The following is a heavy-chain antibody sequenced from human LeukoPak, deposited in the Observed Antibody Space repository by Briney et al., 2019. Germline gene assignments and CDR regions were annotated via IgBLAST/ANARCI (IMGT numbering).Heavy chain of an antibody. CDR2: INPNSGGT. CDR3: ARSRDGYESLIIDAFDI. Sequence: ASVMVSCEASGYTFTGYYMHWVRQAPGQGLEWMGWINPNSGGTNYAQKFQGWVTMTRDTSISTAYMELSRLRSDDTAVYYCARSRDGYESLIIDAFDIWGQGTMVTVSS. J-gene: IGHJ3*02. D-gene: IGHD5-24*01. V-gene: IGHV1-2*04. CDR1: GYTFTGYY.